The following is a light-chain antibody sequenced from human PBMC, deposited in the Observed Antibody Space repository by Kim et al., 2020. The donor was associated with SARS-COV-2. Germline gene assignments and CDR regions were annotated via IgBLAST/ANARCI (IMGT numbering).Light chain of an antibody. V-gene: IGLV7-43*01. Sequence: GRTVTLTSASSAGAVTADDYATWFQQKPGQPPRSLIYNTYNKNSWTPGRFSGSLLGGKAALTLSGVQPEDEAGYHCMLYFGGGRWVFGGGTQLTVL. J-gene: IGLJ3*02. CDR3: MLYFGGGRWV. CDR1: AGAVTADDY. CDR2: NTY.